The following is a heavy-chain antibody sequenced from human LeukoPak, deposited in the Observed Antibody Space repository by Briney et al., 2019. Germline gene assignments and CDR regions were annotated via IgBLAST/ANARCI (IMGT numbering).Heavy chain of an antibody. J-gene: IGHJ4*02. V-gene: IGHV1-24*01. CDR2: FATEDGEP. CDR3: ATQIGGIVVVPAATLGDYYFDY. CDR1: GYTLTELS. D-gene: IGHD2-2*01. Sequence: SVKVSCKVSGYTLTELSMHWARQAPGKGLEWMGGFATEDGEPIYAQKFQGRVTMTEDTSTDTAYMELSSLRSEDTAVYYCATQIGGIVVVPAATLGDYYFDYWGQGTLVTVSS.